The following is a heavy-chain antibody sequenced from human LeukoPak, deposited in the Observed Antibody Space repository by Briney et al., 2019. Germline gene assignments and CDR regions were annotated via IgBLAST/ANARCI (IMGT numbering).Heavy chain of an antibody. V-gene: IGHV3-23*01. CDR3: ARDKGDRVVVMVYFDY. J-gene: IGHJ4*02. CDR2: ISGSGGST. D-gene: IGHD3-22*01. CDR1: GGSISSSSYY. Sequence: ETLSLTCTVSGGSISSSSYYWGWIRQPPGKGLEWVSAISGSGGSTYYADSVKGRFTISRDNAKNSLYLQMNSLRAEDTAVYYCARDKGDRVVVMVYFDYWGQGTLVTVSS.